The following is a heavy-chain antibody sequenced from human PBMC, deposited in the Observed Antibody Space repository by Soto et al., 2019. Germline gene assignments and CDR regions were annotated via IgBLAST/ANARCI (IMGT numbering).Heavy chain of an antibody. CDR1: GGTFSSYA. V-gene: IGHV1-69*01. CDR2: IIPIFGTA. CDR3: ARGGGSWLQPYYYYGMDV. J-gene: IGHJ6*02. D-gene: IGHD1-26*01. Sequence: QVQLVQSGAEVKKPGSSVKVSCKASGGTFSSYAISWVRQAPGQGLEWMGGIIPIFGTANYAQKFQGRVTITADESTSTAYMELSSLRSEDTAVYYCARGGGSWLQPYYYYGMDVWGQGTTVTVSS.